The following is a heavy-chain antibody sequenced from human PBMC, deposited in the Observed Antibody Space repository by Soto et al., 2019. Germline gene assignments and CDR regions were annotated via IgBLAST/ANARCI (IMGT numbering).Heavy chain of an antibody. CDR1: GYSFTSYW. CDR3: ARQEAGCSGGSCYSYYYYMDV. V-gene: IGHV5-51*01. CDR2: IYPGDSDT. J-gene: IGHJ6*03. Sequence: GESLKISCKGSGYSFTSYWIGWVRQMPGKGLEWMGIIYPGDSDTRYSPSFQGQVTISADKSISTAYLQWSSLKASDTAMYYCARQEAGCSGGSCYSYYYYMDVWGKGTTVTVSS. D-gene: IGHD2-15*01.